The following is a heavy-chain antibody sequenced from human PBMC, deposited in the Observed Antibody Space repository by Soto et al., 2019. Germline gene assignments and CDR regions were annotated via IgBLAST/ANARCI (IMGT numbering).Heavy chain of an antibody. CDR1: GGSISGYY. V-gene: IGHV4-59*01. CDR2: IYDSGRT. J-gene: IGHJ4*02. D-gene: IGHD3-22*01. Sequence: SETLSLTCTVSGGSISGYYWSWIRQPPGKGLEWVGYIYDSGRTNYNPSLKSRVTISVDMSKNQFSLKLNSVTAADTAVYHCARVPFYYDSSGRLFYYFDDWGQGTLVS. CDR3: ARVPFYYDSSGRLFYYFDD.